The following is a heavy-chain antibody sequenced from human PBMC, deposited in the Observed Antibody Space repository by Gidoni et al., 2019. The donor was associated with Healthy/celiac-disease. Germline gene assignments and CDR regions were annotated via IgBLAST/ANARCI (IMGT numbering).Heavy chain of an antibody. J-gene: IGHJ3*02. CDR2: IDWDDDK. V-gene: IGHV2-70*01. D-gene: IGHD3-22*01. Sequence: QVTLRESGPALVKPTQTLTLTCPFCGFSLSTRGLRVSWIRQPPGKALEWLALIDWDDDKYYSTSLKTRLTISKDTSKNQVVLTMTNMDPVDTATYYCARILYYYDSSGYYPIKTGAFDIWGQGTMVTVSS. CDR3: ARILYYYDSSGYYPIKTGAFDI. CDR1: GFSLSTRGLR.